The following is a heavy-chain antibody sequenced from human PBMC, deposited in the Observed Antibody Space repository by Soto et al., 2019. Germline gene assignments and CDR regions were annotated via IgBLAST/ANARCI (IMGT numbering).Heavy chain of an antibody. D-gene: IGHD1-26*01. CDR1: GFTFSSYG. V-gene: IGHV3-30*18. Sequence: ESGGGVVQPGRSLRLSCAASGFTFSSYGMHWVRQAPGKGLEWVAVISYDGSNKYYAESVKGRFTISRDNSKNTLYLQMNSLRAEDTAVYYCAKGAMWELSYWGQGTLVTVSS. J-gene: IGHJ4*02. CDR2: ISYDGSNK. CDR3: AKGAMWELSY.